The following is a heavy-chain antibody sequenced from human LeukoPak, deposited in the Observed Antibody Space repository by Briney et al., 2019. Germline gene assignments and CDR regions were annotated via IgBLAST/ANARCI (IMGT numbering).Heavy chain of an antibody. CDR3: ASDAYYYGSGRYYRDAFDI. D-gene: IGHD3-10*01. CDR1: GYTFTSYG. CDR2: ISAYNGNT. Sequence: PRASVKVSCKASGYTFTSYGISWVRQAPGQGLEWMGWISAYNGNTNYAQKLQGRVTMTTDTSTSTAYMELRSLRSDDTAVYYCASDAYYYGSGRYYRDAFDIWGQGTRSPSLQ. J-gene: IGHJ3*02. V-gene: IGHV1-18*01.